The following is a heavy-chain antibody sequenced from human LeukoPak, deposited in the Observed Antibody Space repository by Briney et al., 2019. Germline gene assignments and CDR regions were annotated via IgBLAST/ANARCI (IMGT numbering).Heavy chain of an antibody. CDR1: GFTFSSYG. J-gene: IGHJ4*02. CDR3: AKDGGYDCFDY. D-gene: IGHD5-12*01. CDR2: ISYDGSNK. Sequence: GRSLRLSCAASGFTFSSYGMHWVRQAPGKGLEWVAVISYDGSNKYYADSVKGRFIISRDNSKNTLYLQMNSLRAEDTAVYYCAKDGGYDCFDYWGQGTLVTVSS. V-gene: IGHV3-30*18.